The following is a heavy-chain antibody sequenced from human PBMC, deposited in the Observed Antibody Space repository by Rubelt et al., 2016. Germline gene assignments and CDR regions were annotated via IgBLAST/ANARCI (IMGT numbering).Heavy chain of an antibody. D-gene: IGHD2-15*01. V-gene: IGHV3-21*02. CDR3: ARDLLF. CDR1: GFTFTNYA. Sequence: VQLVESGGGVVQPGRSLRLSCETSGFTFTNYAIHWVRQAPGKGLEWVSSISSSSSYIYYADSVKGRFTVSRENSKNSLYLQRNSLGAEDTAVYYCARDLLFGGQGTLVTVSS. J-gene: IGHJ4*02. CDR2: ISSSSSYI.